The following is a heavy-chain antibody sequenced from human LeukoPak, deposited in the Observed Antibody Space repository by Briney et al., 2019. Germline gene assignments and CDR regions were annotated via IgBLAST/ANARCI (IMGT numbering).Heavy chain of an antibody. CDR3: ARDLSGSYYGYYYYYMDV. Sequence: GGSLRLSCAASGFTFSSYAMSWVRQAPGKGLEWVSAISGSGGSTYYADSVKGRFTISRDNSKNTLYLQMNSLRAEDTAVYYCARDLSGSYYGYYYYYMDVWGKGTTVTISS. D-gene: IGHD1-26*01. V-gene: IGHV3-23*01. CDR1: GFTFSSYA. CDR2: ISGSGGST. J-gene: IGHJ6*03.